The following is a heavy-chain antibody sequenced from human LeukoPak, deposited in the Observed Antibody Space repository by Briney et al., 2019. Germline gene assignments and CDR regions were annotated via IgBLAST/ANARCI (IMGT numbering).Heavy chain of an antibody. Sequence: GGSLRLSCAASGFTFSSYWMSWVRQAPGKGLEWVAHIKQDGSEKYYVDSVKGRFTISRDNAKSSLYLQMNSLRAEDTAVYFCARVGNTGDAVIIPAAMGFDNWGQGTVVTVSS. CDR3: ARVGNTGDAVIIPAAMGFDN. V-gene: IGHV3-7*01. J-gene: IGHJ4*02. CDR2: IKQDGSEK. CDR1: GFTFSSYW. D-gene: IGHD2-2*01.